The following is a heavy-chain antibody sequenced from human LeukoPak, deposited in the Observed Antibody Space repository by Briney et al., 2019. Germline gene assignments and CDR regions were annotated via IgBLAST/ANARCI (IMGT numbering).Heavy chain of an antibody. J-gene: IGHJ4*02. CDR2: ISGSGGST. V-gene: IGHV3-23*01. CDR1: GFTFSNYA. CDR3: AKLSASYCDY. Sequence: GGSLRLSCAASGFTFSNYAMSWVRQAPGKGLEWVSTISGSGGSTYYADSVKGRFTISRDNSKNTLYLQMNSLRAEDTAVYYCAKLSASYCDYWGQGALVTVSS.